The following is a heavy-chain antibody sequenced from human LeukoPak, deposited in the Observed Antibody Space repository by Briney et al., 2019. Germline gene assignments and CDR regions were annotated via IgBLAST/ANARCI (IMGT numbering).Heavy chain of an antibody. CDR3: AREGFGELFGYFDY. CDR1: GGSISSGGYY. D-gene: IGHD3-10*01. J-gene: IGHJ4*02. CDR2: IYHSGST. Sequence: SQTLSLTCTVSGGSISSGGYYWSWIRQPPGKGLEWIGYIYHSGSTYYNPSLKSRVTISVDRSKNQFSLKLSSVTAADTAVYYCAREGFGELFGYFDYWGQGTLVTVSS. V-gene: IGHV4-30-2*01.